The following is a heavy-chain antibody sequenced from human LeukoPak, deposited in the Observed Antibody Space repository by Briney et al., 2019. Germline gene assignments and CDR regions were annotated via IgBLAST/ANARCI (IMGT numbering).Heavy chain of an antibody. CDR1: GFTFSSYG. CDR2: IWYDGSNK. CDR3: AREGRRYCSSTSCYGFDY. Sequence: GGSLRLSCVASGFTFSSYGMHWVRQAPGKGLEWVAVIWYDGSNKYYADSVKGRFTISRDNSKNTLYLQMNSLRAEDTAVYYCAREGRRYCSSTSCYGFDYWGQGTLVTVSS. V-gene: IGHV3-33*01. J-gene: IGHJ4*02. D-gene: IGHD2-2*01.